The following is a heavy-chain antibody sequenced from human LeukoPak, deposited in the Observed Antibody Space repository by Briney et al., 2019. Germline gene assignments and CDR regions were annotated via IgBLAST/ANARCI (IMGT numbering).Heavy chain of an antibody. V-gene: IGHV3-53*01. Sequence: PWGSLGLSFAASGFPLKNNYMSWVRQAPGQGLEWGSVIYSGGRTYYADSVKGRFTISRDNSKNTLYLQMNSLRAEDTAVYYCAKGQGAGVLGFSEWLSLDSWGQGTLVTVS. CDR3: AKGQGAGVLGFSEWLSLDS. CDR2: IYSGGRT. D-gene: IGHD3-3*01. CDR1: GFPLKNNY. J-gene: IGHJ4*02.